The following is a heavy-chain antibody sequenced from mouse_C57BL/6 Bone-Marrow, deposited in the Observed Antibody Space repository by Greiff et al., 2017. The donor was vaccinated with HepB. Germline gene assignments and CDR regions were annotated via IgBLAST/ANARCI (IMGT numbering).Heavy chain of an antibody. CDR3: ARAIWDIGY. J-gene: IGHJ2*01. CDR1: GYSITSGYY. V-gene: IGHV3-6*01. D-gene: IGHD4-1*01. CDR2: ISYDGSN. Sequence: EVQLQESGPGLVKPSQSLSLTCSVTGYSITSGYYWNWIRQFPGNKLEWMGYISYDGSNNYNPSLKNRISITRDTSKNQFFLKLNSVTTEDTATYYCARAIWDIGYWGQGTTLTVSS.